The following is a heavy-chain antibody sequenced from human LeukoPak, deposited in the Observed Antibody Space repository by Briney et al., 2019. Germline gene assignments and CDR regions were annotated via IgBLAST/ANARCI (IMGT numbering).Heavy chain of an antibody. J-gene: IGHJ4*02. CDR2: ISYDGSNK. D-gene: IGHD6-19*01. Sequence: GGSLRLSCAASGFTFSSYGMHWVRQAPGKGLEWVAVISYDGSNKYYADSVKGGFTISRDNSKNTLYLQMNSLRAEDTAVYYCAKGCPLSGCFDYWGQGTLVTVSS. CDR1: GFTFSSYG. V-gene: IGHV3-30*18. CDR3: AKGCPLSGCFDY.